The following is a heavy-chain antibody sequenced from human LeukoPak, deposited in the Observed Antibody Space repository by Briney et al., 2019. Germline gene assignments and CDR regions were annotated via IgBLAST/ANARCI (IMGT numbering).Heavy chain of an antibody. CDR1: GFTFSSYA. V-gene: IGHV3-23*01. CDR2: ISGSGGST. Sequence: GGSLRLSCAASGFTFSSYAMSWVRQAPGKGLEWVSAISGSGGSTYYADSVKGRFTISRDNPKNTLYLQMNSLRAEDTAVYYCAKATSGSSSIDYWGQGTLVTVSS. CDR3: AKATSGSSSIDY. J-gene: IGHJ4*02. D-gene: IGHD1-26*01.